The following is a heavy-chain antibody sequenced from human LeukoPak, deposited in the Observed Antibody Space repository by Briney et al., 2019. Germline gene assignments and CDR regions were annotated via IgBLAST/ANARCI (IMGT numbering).Heavy chain of an antibody. D-gene: IGHD2-2*01. J-gene: IGHJ3*02. CDR2: IGSAI. CDR1: GFTFSDFS. Sequence: PGGSLRLSCAASGFTFSDFSLNWVRQAPGKGLEWIPYIGSAIYYADSVKGRFTISRDNAKNSLYLQMNSLRAEDTAVYYCARDHAYAFDIWGQGTLVTVSS. CDR3: ARDHAYAFDI. V-gene: IGHV3-48*01.